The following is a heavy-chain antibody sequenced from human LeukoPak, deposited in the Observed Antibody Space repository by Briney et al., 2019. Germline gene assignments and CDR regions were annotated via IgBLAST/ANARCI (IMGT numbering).Heavy chain of an antibody. CDR2: IWYDGSNK. J-gene: IGHJ4*02. CDR3: ARGSYKAATKGYFDY. CDR1: GFTFSSYG. D-gene: IGHD6-25*01. Sequence: GRSLRLSCAASGFTFSSYGMHWGRQAPGKGLEWVAVIWYDGSNKYYADSVKGRFTISRDNSKNTLYLQMNSLRAEDTAVYYCARGSYKAATKGYFDYWGQGTLVTVSS. V-gene: IGHV3-33*01.